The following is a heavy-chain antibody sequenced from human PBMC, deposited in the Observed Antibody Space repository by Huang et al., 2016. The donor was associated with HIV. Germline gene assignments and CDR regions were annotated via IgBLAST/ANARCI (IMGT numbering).Heavy chain of an antibody. CDR2: IRGNGNKT. CDR3: TVLLDY. Sequence: EVKVLESGGGLVQPGGSLRLSCVASGFTFNKYAMGWVRQAPGKGVAGVSLIRGNGNKTYYADSVKGRFTISRDNSKNTVYLQMNSLRAEDAALYHCTVLLDYWGQGTPVTVSS. J-gene: IGHJ4*02. V-gene: IGHV3-23*01. CDR1: GFTFNKYA.